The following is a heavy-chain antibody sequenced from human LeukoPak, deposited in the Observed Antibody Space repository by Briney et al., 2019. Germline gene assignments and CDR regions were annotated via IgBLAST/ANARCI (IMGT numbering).Heavy chain of an antibody. J-gene: IGHJ4*02. D-gene: IGHD6-6*01. CDR3: ARGRIAARLKALLLSGVGDY. Sequence: ASVKVSCKASGYPFTSYFMHWVRQAPGQGLEWMGMINPSGGSTSYTPKFQGRVTMSRDMSTSTVYMELSSLRSEDTAVYYCARGRIAARLKALLLSGVGDYWGQGTLVTVSS. CDR1: GYPFTSYF. CDR2: INPSGGST. V-gene: IGHV1-46*01.